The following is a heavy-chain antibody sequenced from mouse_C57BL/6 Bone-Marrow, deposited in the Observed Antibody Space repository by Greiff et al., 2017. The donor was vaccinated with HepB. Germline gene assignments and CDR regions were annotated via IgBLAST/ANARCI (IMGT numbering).Heavy chain of an antibody. CDR1: GFTFSSYG. V-gene: IGHV5-6*01. J-gene: IGHJ3*01. Sequence: EVQLVESGGDLVKPGGSLKLSCAASGFTFSSYGMSWVRQTPDKRLEWVATISSGGSYTYYPDSVKGRFTISRDNAKNTLYLQMSSLKSEDTAMYYCARPGGYWGQGTLVTVSA. CDR2: ISSGGSYT. CDR3: ARPGGY.